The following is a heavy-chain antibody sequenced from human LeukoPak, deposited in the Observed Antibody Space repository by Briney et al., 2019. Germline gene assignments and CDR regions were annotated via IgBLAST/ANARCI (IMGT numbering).Heavy chain of an antibody. V-gene: IGHV3-30*03. D-gene: IGHD6-19*01. CDR2: ISYDGSNK. CDR1: GFTFSRYG. CDR3: ARDPRKYSSGWYFDY. Sequence: SGGSLRLSCAASGFTFSRYGMHWVRQAPGKGLEWVAVISYDGSNKYYADSVKGRFTISRDNSKNTLYLQMNSLRAEDTAVYYCARDPRKYSSGWYFDYWGQGTLVTVSS. J-gene: IGHJ4*02.